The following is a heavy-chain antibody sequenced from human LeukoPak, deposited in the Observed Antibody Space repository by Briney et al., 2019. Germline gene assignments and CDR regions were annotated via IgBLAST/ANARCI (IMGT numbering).Heavy chain of an antibody. V-gene: IGHV1-69*04. CDR3: ARVPQDGEADYYDNSGALDY. Sequence: RASVKVSCKASGGTFSSYAISWVRQAPGQGLEWMGRIIPILGIANYAQKFQGRVTITADKSTSTAYMELSSLRSEDTAVYYCARVPQDGEADYYDNSGALDYWGQGTLVTVSS. CDR2: IIPILGIA. CDR1: GGTFSSYA. J-gene: IGHJ4*02. D-gene: IGHD3-22*01.